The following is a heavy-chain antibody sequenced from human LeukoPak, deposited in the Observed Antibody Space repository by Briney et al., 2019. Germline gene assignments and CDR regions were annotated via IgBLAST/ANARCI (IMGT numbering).Heavy chain of an antibody. V-gene: IGHV4-61*02. D-gene: IGHD2-2*01. CDR2: IYTSGST. CDR1: GGSISSGSYY. CDR3: ARVDSTSFRDAFDI. Sequence: SQTLSLTCTVSGGSISSGSYYWSWIRQPAGKGLEWIGRIYTSGSTNYYPSLKSRVTISVDTSKNQFSLKLSSVTAADTAVYYCARVDSTSFRDAFDIWGQGTMVTVSS. J-gene: IGHJ3*02.